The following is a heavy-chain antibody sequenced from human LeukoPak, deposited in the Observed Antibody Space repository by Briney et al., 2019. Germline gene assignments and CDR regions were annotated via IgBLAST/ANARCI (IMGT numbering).Heavy chain of an antibody. D-gene: IGHD6-13*01. V-gene: IGHV1-18*01. CDR2: VSAYNGNT. CDR3: ARDGEQQLVLRVPYYSYYGMDV. Sequence: TVKVSCKASGYTFTSYGISWVRQAPAQGLDWKGWVSAYNGNTNYAQKPQGRVTMTTDTSTSTDYMELRSLRSDDTAVYYCARDGEQQLVLRVPYYSYYGMDVWGQGTTVTVSS. J-gene: IGHJ6*02. CDR1: GYTFTSYG.